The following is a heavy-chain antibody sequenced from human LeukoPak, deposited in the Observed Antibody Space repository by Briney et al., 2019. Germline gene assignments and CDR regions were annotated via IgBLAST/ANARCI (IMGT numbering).Heavy chain of an antibody. CDR3: ARERIGPYYYDSSGQFDY. CDR1: GFIVSSNY. V-gene: IGHV3-66*01. J-gene: IGHJ4*02. Sequence: GGSLRLSCAASGFIVSSNYMSWVRQAPGKGLEWVSVIYSGGSTYYADSVKGRFTISRDNSKNTLYLQMNSLRAEDTAVYYCARERIGPYYYDSSGQFDYWGQETLVTVSS. CDR2: IYSGGST. D-gene: IGHD3-22*01.